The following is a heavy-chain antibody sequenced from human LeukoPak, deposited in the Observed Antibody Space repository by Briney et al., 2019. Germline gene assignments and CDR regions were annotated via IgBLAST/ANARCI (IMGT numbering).Heavy chain of an antibody. V-gene: IGHV3-48*04. J-gene: IGHJ4*02. CDR1: GFTFSSNS. CDR3: ARRNVVPAASWGYYFDY. CDR2: ISSSSSTI. D-gene: IGHD2-2*01. Sequence: PGGSLRLSCAASGFTFSSNSMNWVRQAPGKGLEWVSYISSSSSTIYYADSVKGRFTISRDNAKNSLYLQMNSLRAADTAVYYCARRNVVPAASWGYYFDYWGQGTLVTVSS.